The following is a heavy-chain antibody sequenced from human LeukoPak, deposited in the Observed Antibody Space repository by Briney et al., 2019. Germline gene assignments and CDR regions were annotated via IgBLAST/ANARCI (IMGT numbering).Heavy chain of an antibody. CDR3: ARGVFGESLES. J-gene: IGHJ4*02. V-gene: IGHV1-2*02. Sequence: ASVKVSFKASGHTFTCYYVYWVRQAPGQGLEWMGWMNPNVGGANFPQKFQGRVTVTSDPAISAAYMELRRLRSDDTAVYYCARGVFGESLESWGQGTLVTVSS. CDR1: GHTFTCYY. D-gene: IGHD3-10*02. CDR2: MNPNVGGA.